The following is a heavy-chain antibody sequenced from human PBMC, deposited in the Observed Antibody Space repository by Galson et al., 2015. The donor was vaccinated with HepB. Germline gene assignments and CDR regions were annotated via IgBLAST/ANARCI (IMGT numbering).Heavy chain of an antibody. Sequence: SVKVSCKASGYTFTGYYMHWVRQAPGQGLEWMGWINPNSGGTNYAQKFQGRVTMTRDTSISTAYMELSRLRSDDTAVYYCARGTPFEPYYDFWSGPDDIWGQGTTVTVSS. J-gene: IGHJ6*02. CDR1: GYTFTGYY. CDR3: ARGTPFEPYYDFWSGPDDI. CDR2: INPNSGGT. D-gene: IGHD3-3*01. V-gene: IGHV1-2*02.